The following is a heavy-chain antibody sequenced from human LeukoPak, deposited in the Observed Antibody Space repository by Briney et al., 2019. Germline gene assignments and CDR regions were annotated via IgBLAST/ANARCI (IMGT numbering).Heavy chain of an antibody. J-gene: IGHJ3*02. D-gene: IGHD5-12*01. CDR1: GGSFSGYY. CDR3: ARVTGGYVFDAFDI. Sequence: SETLSLTCAVYGGSFSGYYWSWIRQPPGKGLEWSGEINHSGSTNYNPSLKSRVTISVDTSKNQFSLKLSSVTAADTAVYYCARVTGGYVFDAFDIWGQGTMVTVSS. V-gene: IGHV4-34*01. CDR2: INHSGST.